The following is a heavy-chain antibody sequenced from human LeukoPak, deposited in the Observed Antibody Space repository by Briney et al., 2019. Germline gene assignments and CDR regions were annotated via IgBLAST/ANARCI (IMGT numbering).Heavy chain of an antibody. Sequence: ASVKVSCKVSGYTLTELSMHWVRQAPGKGLEWMGGFDPEDGETIYAQKFQGRVTMTEDTSTDTAYMELSSLRSEDTAVYYCATDHKWLVLSTGGRDAFDIWGQGTIVTVSS. V-gene: IGHV1-24*01. D-gene: IGHD6-19*01. CDR1: GYTLTELS. J-gene: IGHJ3*02. CDR3: ATDHKWLVLSTGGRDAFDI. CDR2: FDPEDGET.